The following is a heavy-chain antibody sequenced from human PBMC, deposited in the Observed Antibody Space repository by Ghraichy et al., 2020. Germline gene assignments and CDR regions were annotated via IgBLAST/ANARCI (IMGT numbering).Heavy chain of an antibody. V-gene: IGHV3-23*01. Sequence: GGSLRLSCAASGFTFTSYAMRWVRQAPGKGLEWVSSISGSGEKTYYADSVKGRLTISRDNSKNTLYLQMNSLRAEDTAVYYCAKGGTVRGVQYYNGMDVCGQGTTVTVSS. J-gene: IGHJ6*02. CDR3: AKGGTVRGVQYYNGMDV. CDR1: GFTFTSYA. CDR2: ISGSGEKT. D-gene: IGHD3-10*01.